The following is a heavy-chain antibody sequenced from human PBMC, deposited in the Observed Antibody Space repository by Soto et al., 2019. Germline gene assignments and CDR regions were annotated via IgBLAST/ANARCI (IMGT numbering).Heavy chain of an antibody. CDR1: GGSISSGY. J-gene: IGHJ5*02. CDR2: IYYGGSI. CDR3: TGAYYDINGYSLDP. Sequence: SETLSLTCSVSGGSISSGYWTWIRQPPGRGLEWIGYIYYGGSINYNPSLKSRVIISVDTAKNQFSLRLSSVTAADTAVYYCTGAYYDINGYSLDPWGQGTSVTVSS. D-gene: IGHD3-22*01. V-gene: IGHV4-59*01.